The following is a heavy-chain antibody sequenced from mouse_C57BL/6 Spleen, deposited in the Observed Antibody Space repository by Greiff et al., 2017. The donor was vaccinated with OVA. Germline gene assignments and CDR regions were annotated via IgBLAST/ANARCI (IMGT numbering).Heavy chain of an antibody. V-gene: IGHV5-16*01. D-gene: IGHD1-1*01. Sequence: DVKLVESEGGLVQPGRSMKLSCTASGFTFSDYYMAWVRQVPEKGPEWVANINYDGSSPYYLDSLKSRFIISRDNAKNSLYLQMSSLKAEDTATYYCARDDYGSSWFAYWGQGTLVTVSA. J-gene: IGHJ3*01. CDR3: ARDDYGSSWFAY. CDR1: GFTFSDYY. CDR2: INYDGSSP.